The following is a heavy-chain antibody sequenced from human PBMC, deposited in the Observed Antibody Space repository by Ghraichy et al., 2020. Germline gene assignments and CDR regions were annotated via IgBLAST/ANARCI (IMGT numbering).Heavy chain of an antibody. CDR1: GFSFNNAW. CDR3: ATDAGYRPYDYFHY. J-gene: IGHJ4*02. Sequence: GGSLRLSCAASGFSFNNAWMHWLRQAPGKGLEWVGRIKLNTQGATADYAAPVKGRFTISRDDSKNTLALQMNSLKTEDTAVYFCATDAGYRPYDYFHYWGQGTLVTVSS. V-gene: IGHV3-15*07. CDR2: IKLNTQGATA. D-gene: IGHD3-16*02.